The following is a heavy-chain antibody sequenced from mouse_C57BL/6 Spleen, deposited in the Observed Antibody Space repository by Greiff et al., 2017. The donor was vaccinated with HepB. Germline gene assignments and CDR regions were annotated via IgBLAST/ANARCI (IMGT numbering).Heavy chain of an antibody. CDR1: GYTFTSYW. CDR3: ARGGYGYDRAWFAY. V-gene: IGHV1-55*01. D-gene: IGHD2-2*01. J-gene: IGHJ3*01. CDR2: IYPGSGST. Sequence: VQLQQPGAELVKPGASVKMSCKASGYTFTSYWITWVKQRPGQGLEWIGDIYPGSGSTNYNEKFKSKATLTVDTSSSTAYMQLSSLTSEDSAVYYSARGGYGYDRAWFAYWGQGTLVTVSA.